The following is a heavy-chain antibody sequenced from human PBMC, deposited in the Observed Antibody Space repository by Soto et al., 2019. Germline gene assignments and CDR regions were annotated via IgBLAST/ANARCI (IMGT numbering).Heavy chain of an antibody. CDR3: ARSYYDTTGFAVDP. D-gene: IGHD3-22*01. J-gene: IGHJ5*02. Sequence: ASVKVSCQASGYTFTNYAIHWVRQAPGQRLEWMGWINAGNANTKYSQKFQDRVTITGDTSASTTYMDLTAADTAVYYCARSYYDTTGFAVDPWGQGTLVTSPQ. V-gene: IGHV1-3*01. CDR1: GYTFTNYA. CDR2: INAGNANT.